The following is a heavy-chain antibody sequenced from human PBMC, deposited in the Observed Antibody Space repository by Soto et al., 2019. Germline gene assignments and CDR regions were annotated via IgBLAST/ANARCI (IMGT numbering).Heavy chain of an antibody. CDR1: VGSISIGGYA. J-gene: IGHJ5*02. CDR2: IYYSGST. CDR3: ARESKYSSGWYHWFDP. V-gene: IGHV4-31*03. Sequence: TLCLTCTVSVGSISIGGYAWSWIRQHPGKGLEWIGYIYYSGSTYYNPSLKSRVTISVDTSKNQFSLKLSSVTAADTAVYYCARESKYSSGWYHWFDPWGQGTLVTVSS. D-gene: IGHD6-19*01.